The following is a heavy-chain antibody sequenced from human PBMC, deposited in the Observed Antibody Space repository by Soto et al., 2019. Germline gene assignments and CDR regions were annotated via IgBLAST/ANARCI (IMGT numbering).Heavy chain of an antibody. D-gene: IGHD6-19*01. CDR3: ARPGRRRAVAAPADDAFDI. Sequence: GESLKISCKGSGYSFTSYWIGWVRQMPGKGLEWMGIIYPGDSDTRYSPSFQGQVTISADKSISTAYLQWSSLKASDTAMYYCARPGRRRAVAAPADDAFDIWGQGTMVTVSS. CDR2: IYPGDSDT. J-gene: IGHJ3*02. CDR1: GYSFTSYW. V-gene: IGHV5-51*01.